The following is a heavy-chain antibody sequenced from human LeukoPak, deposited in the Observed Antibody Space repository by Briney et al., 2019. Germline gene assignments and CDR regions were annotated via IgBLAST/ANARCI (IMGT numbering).Heavy chain of an antibody. V-gene: IGHV4-34*01. J-gene: IGHJ6*03. CDR1: GGSFSGYY. CDR2: INHSGST. CDR3: ARGAERITMVQGLYYYYYYMDV. Sequence: SETLSLTCAVYGGSFSGYYWSWIRQPPGKGLEWIGEINHSGSTNYNPYLKSRVTISVDTSKNQFSLKLSSVTAADTAVYYCARGAERITMVQGLYYYYYYMDVWGKGTTVTVSS. D-gene: IGHD3-10*01.